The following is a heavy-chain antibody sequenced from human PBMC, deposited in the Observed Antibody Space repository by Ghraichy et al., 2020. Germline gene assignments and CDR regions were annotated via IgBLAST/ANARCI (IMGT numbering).Heavy chain of an antibody. CDR3: ARGYCSGGSCPNWFDP. CDR2: IYYSGST. D-gene: IGHD2-15*01. J-gene: IGHJ5*02. CDR1: GGSISSYY. V-gene: IGHV4-59*01. Sequence: SETLSLTCTVSGGSISSYYWSWIRQPPGKGLEWIGYIYYSGSTNYNPSLKSRVTISVDTSKNQFSLKLSSVTAADTAVYYCARGYCSGGSCPNWFDPWGQGTLVTVSS.